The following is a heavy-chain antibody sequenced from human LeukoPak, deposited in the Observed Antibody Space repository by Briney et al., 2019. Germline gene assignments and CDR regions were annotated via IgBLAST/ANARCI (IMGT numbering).Heavy chain of an antibody. CDR1: GFTFSSYA. CDR2: ISGSGGST. V-gene: IGHV3-23*01. Sequence: GGSPRLSCAASGFTFSSYAMSWVRQAPGKGLEWVSAISGSGGSTYYADSVKGRFTISRDNSKNTLYLQMNSLRAEDTAVYYCAKGQQWLVRGDWFDPWGQGTLVTVSS. CDR3: AKGQQWLVRGDWFDP. D-gene: IGHD6-19*01. J-gene: IGHJ5*02.